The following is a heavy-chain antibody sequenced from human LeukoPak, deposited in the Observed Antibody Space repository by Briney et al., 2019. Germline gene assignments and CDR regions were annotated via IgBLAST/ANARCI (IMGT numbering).Heavy chain of an antibody. Sequence: SETLSLTCAVYGGSFSGYYWSWIRQPPGKGLEWIGEINHSGSTNYNPSLKSRVTISVDTSKNQFSLKLSSVTAADTAVYYCARAWRIVVVPAAIRRGPFDYWGLGTLVTVSS. D-gene: IGHD2-2*02. CDR3: ARAWRIVVVPAAIRRGPFDY. V-gene: IGHV4-34*01. J-gene: IGHJ4*02. CDR1: GGSFSGYY. CDR2: INHSGST.